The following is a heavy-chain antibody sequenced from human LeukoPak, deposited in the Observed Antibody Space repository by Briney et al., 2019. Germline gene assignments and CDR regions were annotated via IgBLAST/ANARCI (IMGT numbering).Heavy chain of an antibody. Sequence: SETLSLTCAVYCGSSSGYYWSWIRQPPGKGPEWIGEINHSGSTNYNPSLKSRVTISVDTSKNQFSLKLSSVTAADTAVYYCARTVGSRIAAAGTPPYFDYWGQGTLVTVSS. CDR3: ARTVGSRIAAAGTPPYFDY. CDR2: INHSGST. D-gene: IGHD6-13*01. V-gene: IGHV4-34*01. J-gene: IGHJ4*02. CDR1: CGSSSGYY.